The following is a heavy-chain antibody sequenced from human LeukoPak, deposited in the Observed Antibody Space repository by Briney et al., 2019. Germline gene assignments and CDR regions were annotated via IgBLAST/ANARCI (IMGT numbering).Heavy chain of an antibody. D-gene: IGHD4-17*01. CDR2: ISGSGGST. V-gene: IGHV3-23*01. Sequence: GGSLRLSCAASGFTFSSYAMSWVRQAPGKGLEWVSAISGSGGSTYYADSVKGRFTISRDNSWNTLYLQMNSLRAEDTAVYYCAKDWRGHGDFHAFDIWGRGTVVTVSS. J-gene: IGHJ3*02. CDR1: GFTFSSYA. CDR3: AKDWRGHGDFHAFDI.